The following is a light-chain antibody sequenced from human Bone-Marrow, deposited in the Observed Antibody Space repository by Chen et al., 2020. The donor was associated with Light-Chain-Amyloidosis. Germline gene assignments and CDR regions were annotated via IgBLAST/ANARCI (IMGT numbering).Light chain of an antibody. J-gene: IGLJ3*02. Sequence: NFMLTQPHSVSESPGKTVIIPCTRSSGSIATNDVQLDQQRPGSSPTTVIYEDDQRPPGVPNPSSGFISSSSKSAPHPISVLKREDEADYYCQSYQGSSKGVIGEGTKLTVL. CDR1: SGSIATND. V-gene: IGLV6-57*01. CDR3: QSYQGSSKGV. CDR2: EDD.